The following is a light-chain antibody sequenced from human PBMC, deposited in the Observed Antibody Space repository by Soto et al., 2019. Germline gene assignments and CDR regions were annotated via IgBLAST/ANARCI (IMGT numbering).Light chain of an antibody. CDR3: AAWDDSLVGV. V-gene: IGLV1-44*01. CDR1: SSNIGSNA. Sequence: QSVLTQSPSASGTPGQRVIISCSGSSSNIGSNAVNWYQQFPGTAPKLLSYSDNRRPSGVPDRFSGSKSGTSASLAISGLQSEDEADYYCAAWDDSLVGVFGGGTKLTVL. J-gene: IGLJ3*02. CDR2: SDN.